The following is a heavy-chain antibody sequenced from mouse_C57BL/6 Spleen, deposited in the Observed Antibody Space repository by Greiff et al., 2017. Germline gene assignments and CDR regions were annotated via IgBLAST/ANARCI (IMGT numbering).Heavy chain of an antibody. J-gene: IGHJ3*01. V-gene: IGHV1-50*01. Sequence: QVQLQQPGAELVKPGASVKLSCKASGYTFTSYWMQWVKQRPGQGLEWIGEIDPSDSYTNYNQKFKGKATLTVDTSSSTAYMQLISLTSEDSAVYYCARSLPSNHEGFAYWGQGTLVTVSA. CDR2: IDPSDSYT. CDR1: GYTFTSYW. CDR3: ARSLPSNHEGFAY. D-gene: IGHD2-5*01.